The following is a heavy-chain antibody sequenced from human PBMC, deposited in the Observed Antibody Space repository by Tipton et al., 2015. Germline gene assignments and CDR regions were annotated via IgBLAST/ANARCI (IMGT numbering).Heavy chain of an antibody. V-gene: IGHV4-59*01. CDR3: ARDLEHGMDV. D-gene: IGHD5-24*01. Sequence: TLSLTCSVSSDSISKYYWSWIRQPPGKELEWIGYIQYSGSTNYNPSLKSRVTMSRDTSKNQFSLTLNSVAAADTAVYYCARDLEHGMDVWGHGTTVTVSS. CDR1: SDSISKYY. J-gene: IGHJ6*02. CDR2: IQYSGST.